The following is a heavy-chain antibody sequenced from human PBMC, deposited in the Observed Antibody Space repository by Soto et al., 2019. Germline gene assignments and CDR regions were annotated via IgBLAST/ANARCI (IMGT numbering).Heavy chain of an antibody. Sequence: EVQLVESGGGLVQPGGSLRLSCAASGFTFSSYSMNWVSQAPGKWLEWVSYISSSSNTIYYADSVKVRFTIARDNAKNSLDLQMNSLIAEDTAVFYCARDLTYDCWSGSDFAYWGQGTLVTVSS. J-gene: IGHJ4*02. CDR2: ISSSSNTI. CDR3: ARDLTYDCWSGSDFAY. D-gene: IGHD3-3*01. CDR1: GFTFSSYS. V-gene: IGHV3-48*01.